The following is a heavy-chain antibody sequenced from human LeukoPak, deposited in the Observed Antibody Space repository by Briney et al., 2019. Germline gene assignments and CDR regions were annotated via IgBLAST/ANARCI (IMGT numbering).Heavy chain of an antibody. J-gene: IGHJ6*03. CDR2: ISYDGSNK. CDR3: VKGSKAVLITRDHYMDV. D-gene: IGHD3-22*01. V-gene: IGHV3-30*18. CDR1: GFTFSSYG. Sequence: PGRSLRLSCAASGFTFSSYGMHWVRQAPGKGLEWVAVISYDGSNKYYADSVKGRFTISRDNSKNTLYLQMNSLRPEDTAVYYCVKGSKAVLITRDHYMDVWGKGTTVTISS.